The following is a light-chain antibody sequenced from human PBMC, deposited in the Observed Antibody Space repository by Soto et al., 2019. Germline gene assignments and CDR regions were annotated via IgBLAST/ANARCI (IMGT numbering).Light chain of an antibody. J-gene: IGLJ2*01. CDR2: DVS. CDR3: SSYTSSSTL. Sequence: QSALTQPASVSGSPGQSITISCTGTSSDVGGYNYVSWYQQHPGKAPKLTIYDVSDRSSGVSNRFSGSKSGNTASLTISGLQAEDEADYYCSSYTSSSTLFGGGTKLTVL. CDR1: SSDVGGYNY. V-gene: IGLV2-14*01.